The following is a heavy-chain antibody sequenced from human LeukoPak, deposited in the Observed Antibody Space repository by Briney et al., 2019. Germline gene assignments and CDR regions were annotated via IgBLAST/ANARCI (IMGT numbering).Heavy chain of an antibody. D-gene: IGHD3-9*01. Sequence: SVKVSCKASGGTFSSYAISWVRQAPGQGLEWMGGIIPIFGTANYAQKFQGRVTITADKSTSTAYMELSSLRSEDTAVYYCARHGYDILTMGCQYNWFDPWGQGTLVTVSS. CDR1: GGTFSSYA. J-gene: IGHJ5*02. CDR3: ARHGYDILTMGCQYNWFDP. CDR2: IIPIFGTA. V-gene: IGHV1-69*06.